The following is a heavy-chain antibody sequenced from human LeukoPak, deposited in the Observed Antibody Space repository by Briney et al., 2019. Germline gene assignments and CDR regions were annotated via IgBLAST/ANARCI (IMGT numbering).Heavy chain of an antibody. CDR2: INPNSGGT. D-gene: IGHD6-13*01. CDR3: ARDRGTSSSWDYYYGMDV. CDR1: GYTFTGYY. J-gene: IGHJ6*02. V-gene: IGHV1-2*02. Sequence: ASVKVSCKASGYTFTGYYMHWVRQAPGQGLEWMGWINPNSGGTNYAQKFQGRVTMTRDTSTSTAYMELSRLRSDDTAVYYCARDRGTSSSWDYYYGMDVWGQGTTVTVSS.